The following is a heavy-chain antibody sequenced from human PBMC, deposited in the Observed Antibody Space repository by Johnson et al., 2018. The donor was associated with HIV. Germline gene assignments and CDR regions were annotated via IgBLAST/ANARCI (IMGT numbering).Heavy chain of an antibody. CDR2: IYSGGST. J-gene: IGHJ3*02. Sequence: EVQLVESGGGVVQPGRSLRLSCAASGFTFDDYDMSWVRQVPGKGLEWVSVIYSGGSTYYADSVKGRFTISRDNSKNTLYLQMNSLRADDTAVYYCTRRVVGATTDDAFDIWGQGTMVTVSS. D-gene: IGHD1-26*01. V-gene: IGHV3-66*02. CDR3: TRRVVGATTDDAFDI. CDR1: GFTFDDYD.